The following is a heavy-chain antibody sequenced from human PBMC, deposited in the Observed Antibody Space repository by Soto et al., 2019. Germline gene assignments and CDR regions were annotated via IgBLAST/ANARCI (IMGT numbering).Heavy chain of an antibody. CDR2: INHSGST. CDR1: GGSFSGYY. V-gene: IGHV4-34*01. Sequence: SETLSLTCAVYGGSFSGYYWSWIRQPPGKGLEWIGEINHSGSTNYNPSLKSRVTISVDTSKNQFSLKLSSVTAADTAVYYCARGGSSPDILTESSGNKPFDYWGQGTLVTVSS. D-gene: IGHD3-9*01. J-gene: IGHJ4*02. CDR3: ARGGSSPDILTESSGNKPFDY.